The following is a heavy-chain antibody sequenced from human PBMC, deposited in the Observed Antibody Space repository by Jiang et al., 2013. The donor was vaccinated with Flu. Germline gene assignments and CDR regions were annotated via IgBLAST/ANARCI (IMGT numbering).Heavy chain of an antibody. CDR2: ISGSGGST. V-gene: IGHV3-23*01. CDR3: AKVRALLLVVMREYYFDY. CDR1: GFTFSSYA. J-gene: IGHJ4*02. D-gene: IGHD2-15*01. Sequence: VQLLESEGGLVQPGGSLRLSCAASGFTFSSYAMSWVRQAPGKGLEWVSAISGSGGSTYYADSVKGRFTISRDNSKNTLYLQMNSLRAEDTAVYYCAKVRALLLVVMREYYFDYWGQGTLVTVSS.